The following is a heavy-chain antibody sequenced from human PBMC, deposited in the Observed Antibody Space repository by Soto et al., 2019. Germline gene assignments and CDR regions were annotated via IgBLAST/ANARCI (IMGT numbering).Heavy chain of an antibody. J-gene: IGHJ6*02. CDR3: ATAGLTGTV. Sequence: VGSLRLSCAPSGFTFSSYEMNWVRQAPGKGLEWVSYISVSGTMRFYADAVKGRFSISRDNTKKILYLQMNSLRAEDTALYYCATAGLTGTVWGQGTTVTVSS. CDR1: GFTFSSYE. CDR2: ISVSGTMR. V-gene: IGHV3-48*03. D-gene: IGHD3-9*01.